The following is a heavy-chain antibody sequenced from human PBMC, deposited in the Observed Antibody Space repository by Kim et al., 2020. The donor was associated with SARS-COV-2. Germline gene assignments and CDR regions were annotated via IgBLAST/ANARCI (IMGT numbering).Heavy chain of an antibody. CDR2: GGRT. Sequence: GGRTYYADSVKGRFTISRDNSKNTLYLQMNSLRAEDTAVYYCYGSYGMDVWGQGTTVTVSS. D-gene: IGHD3-10*01. J-gene: IGHJ6*02. CDR3: YGSYGMDV. V-gene: IGHV3-23*01.